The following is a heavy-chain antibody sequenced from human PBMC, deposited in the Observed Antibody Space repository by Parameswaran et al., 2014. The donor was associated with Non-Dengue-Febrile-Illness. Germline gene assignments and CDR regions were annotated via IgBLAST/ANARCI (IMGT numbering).Heavy chain of an antibody. CDR3: ARDPSVWTHEDYSNLHDY. Sequence: WVRQAPGQGLEWMGWISAYNTNTHYAQKLQGRVTMTTGTSTSTAFMELRSLRSDDTAVYYCARDPSVWTHEDYSNLHDYWGQGTLVTVSS. D-gene: IGHD4-11*01. CDR2: ISAYNTNT. J-gene: IGHJ4*02. V-gene: IGHV1-18*01.